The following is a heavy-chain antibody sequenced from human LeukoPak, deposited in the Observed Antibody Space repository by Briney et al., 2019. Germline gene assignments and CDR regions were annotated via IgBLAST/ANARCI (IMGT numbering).Heavy chain of an antibody. CDR3: AKVVGSGSYYDYMDV. Sequence: GGSLRLSCAASGFTFSSYAMHWVRQAPGKGLEWVAVISYDGSNKYYADSVKGRFTISRDNSKNTLYLQMNSLRAEDTAVYYCAKVVGSGSYYDYMDVWGKGTTVTISS. CDR1: GFTFSSYA. V-gene: IGHV3-30*04. J-gene: IGHJ6*03. D-gene: IGHD3-10*01. CDR2: ISYDGSNK.